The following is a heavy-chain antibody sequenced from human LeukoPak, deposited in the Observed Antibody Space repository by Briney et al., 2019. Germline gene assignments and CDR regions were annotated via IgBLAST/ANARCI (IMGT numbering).Heavy chain of an antibody. V-gene: IGHV3-30*18. Sequence: GKSLRLSCAASGFTFRSYGMHWVRQAPGKGLEWVAVVSYDGRNTYYVDSVKGRFTVSRDNSKNTLYLQMNSLRVEDTAVYYCANLRGNNWYIEYWGQGTLVTVSS. CDR2: VSYDGRNT. CDR1: GFTFRSYG. CDR3: ANLRGNNWYIEY. D-gene: IGHD1-1*01. J-gene: IGHJ4*02.